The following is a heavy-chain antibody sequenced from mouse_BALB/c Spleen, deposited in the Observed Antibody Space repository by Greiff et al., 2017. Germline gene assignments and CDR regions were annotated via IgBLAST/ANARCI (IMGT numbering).Heavy chain of an antibody. J-gene: IGHJ3*01. CDR3: AREGYYGNYGFAY. V-gene: IGHV5-6-5*01. CDR2: ISSGGST. Sequence: EVKLMESGGGLVKPGGSLKLSCAASGFTFSSYAMSWVRQTPEKRLEWVASISSGGSTYYPDSVKGRFTISRDNARNILYLQMSSLRSEDTAMYYCAREGYYGNYGFAYWGQGTLVTVSA. CDR1: GFTFSSYA. D-gene: IGHD2-1*01.